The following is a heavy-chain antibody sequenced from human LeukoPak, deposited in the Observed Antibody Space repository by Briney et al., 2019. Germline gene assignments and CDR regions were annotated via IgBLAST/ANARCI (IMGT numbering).Heavy chain of an antibody. D-gene: IGHD7-27*01. J-gene: IGHJ4*02. CDR1: GFTFSSYA. CDR2: IRGSGGNT. CDR3: ARENKLGYFDY. Sequence: GGSLRLSCAASGFTFSSYAMSWVRQAPGKGLEWVSAIRGSGGNTYYADSVKGRFTISRDNSKNTLYLQMNSLRAEDTAVYYCARENKLGYFDYWGQGTLVTVSS. V-gene: IGHV3-23*01.